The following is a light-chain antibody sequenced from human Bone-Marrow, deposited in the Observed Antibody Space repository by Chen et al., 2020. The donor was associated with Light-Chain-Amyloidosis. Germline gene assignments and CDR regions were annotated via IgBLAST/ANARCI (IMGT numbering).Light chain of an antibody. Sequence: YVLTQPSSVSVAPGQTATIACGGNNIGTTRVHWYQQTPGQAPLLVVYDDSDRPSGIPERLSGANSGNTATLSISRVETGDEAAYYCQVWDRSSDRPVFGGGTKLTVL. CDR3: QVWDRSSDRPV. CDR1: NIGTTR. J-gene: IGLJ3*02. V-gene: IGLV3-21*02. CDR2: DDS.